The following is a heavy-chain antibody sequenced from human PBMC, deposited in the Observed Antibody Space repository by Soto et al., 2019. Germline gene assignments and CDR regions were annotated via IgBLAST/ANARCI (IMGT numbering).Heavy chain of an antibody. Sequence: SETLSLTCTVSGASLTITSYYWGWIRQPPGKGLEWLGSVYYSGDTFQDPSLKSRLTISVDTSKNQFSLKLTSVTAADTAVYYCARHFMTTVTEYYFDFWGQGTLVTVSS. D-gene: IGHD4-17*01. V-gene: IGHV4-39*01. CDR1: GASLTITSYY. CDR2: VYYSGDT. J-gene: IGHJ4*02. CDR3: ARHFMTTVTEYYFDF.